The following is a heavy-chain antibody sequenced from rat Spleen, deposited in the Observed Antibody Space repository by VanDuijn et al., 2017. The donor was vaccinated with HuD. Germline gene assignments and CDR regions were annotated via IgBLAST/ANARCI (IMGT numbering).Heavy chain of an antibody. D-gene: IGHD1-11*01. Sequence: EVQLVESGGGLVQPGRSLKLSCAASGFTFSNYGMAWVRQAPKKGLEWVASISYEGSSTYYGDSVKGRFTISRDNAKSTLYLQMNSLRSEDTATYYCARHDYGGYGPFGDYWGQGVMVTVSS. CDR2: ISYEGSST. CDR1: GFTFSNYG. V-gene: IGHV5-22*01. CDR3: ARHDYGGYGPFGDY. J-gene: IGHJ2*01.